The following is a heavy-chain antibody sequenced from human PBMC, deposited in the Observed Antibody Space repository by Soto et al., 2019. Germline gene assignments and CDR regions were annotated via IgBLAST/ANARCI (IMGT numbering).Heavy chain of an antibody. CDR3: ARERFGYCSSTSCYASYYYYGMDV. J-gene: IGHJ6*02. Sequence: ASVKVSCKASGYTFTSYDINWVRQAPGQGLEWMGWINPNSGGTNYAQKFQGWVTMTRDTSISTAYMELSRLRSDDTAVYYCARERFGYCSSTSCYASYYYYGMDVWGQGTTVTVSS. V-gene: IGHV1-2*04. D-gene: IGHD2-2*03. CDR1: GYTFTSYD. CDR2: INPNSGGT.